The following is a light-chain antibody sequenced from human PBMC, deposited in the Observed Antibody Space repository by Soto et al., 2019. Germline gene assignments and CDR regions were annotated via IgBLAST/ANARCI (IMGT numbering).Light chain of an antibody. CDR2: AAS. J-gene: IGKJ1*01. V-gene: IGKV1-39*01. CDR3: QQSYSSPPT. Sequence: DLPMTQSPSSLSASVEDRVIITCRASQSISNHLNWYQQKPGKAPKLLIFAASSLQSGVPSRFSGSRSGPDFTLTISRLQPEDFATYYCQQSYSSPPTFGQGTKVDIK. CDR1: QSISNH.